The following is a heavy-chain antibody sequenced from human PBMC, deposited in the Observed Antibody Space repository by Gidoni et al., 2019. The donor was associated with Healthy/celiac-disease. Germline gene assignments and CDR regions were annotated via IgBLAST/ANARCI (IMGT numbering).Heavy chain of an antibody. V-gene: IGHV4-39*01. CDR2: IYYSGST. J-gene: IGHJ4*02. CDR3: ARLQPLTFGGVIIDY. CDR1: GGSISSSSYY. D-gene: IGHD3-16*02. Sequence: QLQLQESGPGLVQPSETLSLTCAVSGGSISSSSYYWVWIRQPPGKGLEWIGSIYYSGSTYYNPSLKSRVTISVDTSKNQFSLKLSSVTAADTAVYYCARLQPLTFGGVIIDYWGQGTLVTVSS.